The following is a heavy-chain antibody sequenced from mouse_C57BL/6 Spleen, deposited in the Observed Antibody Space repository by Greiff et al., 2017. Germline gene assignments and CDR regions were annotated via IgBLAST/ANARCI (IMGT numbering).Heavy chain of an antibody. Sequence: QVQLQQPGAELVRPGSSVKLSCKASGYTFTSYWMHWVKQRPIQGLEWIGNIDPSDSETNYNQKFKDKATLTVDKSSSTAYMQLSSLTSEDSAVYYCARWGYFDVWGTGTTVTVSS. CDR1: GYTFTSYW. CDR3: ARWGYFDV. CDR2: IDPSDSET. V-gene: IGHV1-52*01. J-gene: IGHJ1*03.